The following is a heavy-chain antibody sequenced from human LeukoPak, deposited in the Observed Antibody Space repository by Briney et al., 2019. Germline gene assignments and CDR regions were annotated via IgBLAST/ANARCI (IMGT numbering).Heavy chain of an antibody. CDR3: AKDAYYYRQMTYFDY. J-gene: IGHJ4*02. D-gene: IGHD3-10*01. CDR2: ISGSGGST. CDR1: GFTVSSNY. Sequence: GGSLRLSCAASGFTVSSNYMSWVRQAPGKGLEWVSAISGSGGSTYYADSVKGRFTISRDNSKNTLYLQMNSLRAEDTAVYYCAKDAYYYRQMTYFDYWGQGTLVTVSS. V-gene: IGHV3-23*01.